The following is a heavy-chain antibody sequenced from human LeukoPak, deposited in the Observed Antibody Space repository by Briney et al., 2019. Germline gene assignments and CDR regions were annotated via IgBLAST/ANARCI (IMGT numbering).Heavy chain of an antibody. V-gene: IGHV4-38-2*01. CDR1: GYSISSGFY. CDR3: SEGYFEPFDH. CDR2: IYHSGTT. D-gene: IGHD2/OR15-2a*01. Sequence: PSETLSLTCAVSGYSISSGFYWGWIRQPPGKGLEWIGSIYHSGTTYYNPSLKSRVTISLDTSKNQVSLKLRSVTAADTAVYYCSEGYFEPFDHWGQGTLVTVSS. J-gene: IGHJ4*02.